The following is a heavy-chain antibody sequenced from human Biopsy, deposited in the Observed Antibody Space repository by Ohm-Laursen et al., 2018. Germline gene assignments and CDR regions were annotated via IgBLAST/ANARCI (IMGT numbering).Heavy chain of an antibody. V-gene: IGHV4-31*01. CDR3: ASVVLGPTNDAFDL. J-gene: IGHJ3*01. D-gene: IGHD3-22*01. CDR2: IFNSANT. Sequence: TLSLTCTVSGGSISSGGSYWSWIRQRPGKGLEWIGYIFNSANTYYNPSLKNLITISGDTSKNQFSLKLNSVTAADTAVYYCASVVLGPTNDAFDLWGQGTMVVVSS. CDR1: GGSISSGGSY.